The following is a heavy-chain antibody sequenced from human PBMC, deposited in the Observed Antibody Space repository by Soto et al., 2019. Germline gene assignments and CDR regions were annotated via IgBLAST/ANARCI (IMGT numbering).Heavy chain of an antibody. CDR3: AKDERRVRGVHLGLDAFDI. Sequence: EVQLLESGGGLVQPGGSLRLSCAASGFTFSSYAMSWVRQAPGKGLEWVSAISGSGGSTYYADSVKGRFTISRDNSKNTLYLQMNSLGAEDTAVYYCAKDERRVRGVHLGLDAFDIWGQGTMVTVSS. J-gene: IGHJ3*02. CDR2: ISGSGGST. CDR1: GFTFSSYA. D-gene: IGHD3-10*01. V-gene: IGHV3-23*01.